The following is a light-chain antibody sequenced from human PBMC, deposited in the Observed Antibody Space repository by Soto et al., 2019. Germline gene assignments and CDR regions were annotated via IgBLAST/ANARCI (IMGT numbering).Light chain of an antibody. J-gene: IGLJ1*01. CDR1: SSDVGGYNY. CDR3: SSDAGRYTSV. V-gene: IGLV2-11*01. CDR2: DVS. Sequence: QSALTQPRSVSGSPGQSVTISCTGTSSDVGGYNYISCYQQHPGNPPKLMNYDVSKRSSGLPDLFSAYTSGNTSSLTISGLQEEEEAYYYCSSDAGRYTSVFGTGTKLTVL.